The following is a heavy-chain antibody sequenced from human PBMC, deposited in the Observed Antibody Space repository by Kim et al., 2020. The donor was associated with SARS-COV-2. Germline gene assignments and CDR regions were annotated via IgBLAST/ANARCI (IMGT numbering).Heavy chain of an antibody. V-gene: IGHV5-51*01. CDR2: IYPGDSEV. CDR1: GYTFTNYW. J-gene: IGHJ3*01. D-gene: IGHD2-2*01. Sequence: GESLKISCKASGYTFTNYWIGWVRQVPGKGLEWMGIIYPGDSEVRYSPSFQGQVTISVDKFSTTSYLQWRSLRASDTAMYFCARPFSTSATNAFDVWGQGTMVTVSS. CDR3: ARPFSTSATNAFDV.